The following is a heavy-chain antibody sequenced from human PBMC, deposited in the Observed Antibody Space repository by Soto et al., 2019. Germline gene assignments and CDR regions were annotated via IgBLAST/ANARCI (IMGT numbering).Heavy chain of an antibody. V-gene: IGHV1-69*02. CDR1: GGTFSSYT. CDR2: IIPILGIA. D-gene: IGHD3-10*01. CDR3: ARGVPSSGYLVFDY. J-gene: IGHJ4*02. Sequence: GASVKVSCKASGGTFSSYTISWVRQAPGQGLEWMGRIIPILGIANYAQKFQGRVTITADKSTSTAYMELSSLRSEDTAVYYCARGVPSSGYLVFDYWGQGTLVTVSS.